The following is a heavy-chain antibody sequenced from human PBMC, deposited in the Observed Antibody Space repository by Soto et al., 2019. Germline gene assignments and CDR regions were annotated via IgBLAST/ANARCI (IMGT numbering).Heavy chain of an antibody. V-gene: IGHV3-9*01. D-gene: IGHD3-3*01. CDR1: GFTFDDYA. CDR3: SKGYYGYFDY. CDR2: ISWNSGSI. Sequence: EVQLVESGGGLVQPGRSLRLSCAASGFTFDDYAMHWVRQAPGKGLEWVSGISWNSGSIGYADSVKGRFTISRDNAKNSLYLQMTSLRAEDTDLYVCSKGYYGYFDYWGQGTLVTVSS. J-gene: IGHJ4*02.